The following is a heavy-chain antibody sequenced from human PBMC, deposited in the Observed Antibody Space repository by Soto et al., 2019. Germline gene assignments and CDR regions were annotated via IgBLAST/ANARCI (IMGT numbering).Heavy chain of an antibody. CDR1: GYKFTSSW. D-gene: IGHD2-21*02. J-gene: IGHJ5*02. Sequence: PGESLKISCRTSGYKFTSSWIAWVRQMPGKGLEWMGIIFPSDSDTRYSPSFQGQVTISADRSTSTVFLQWASLKASDTAVYFCARKENGGYFNWFDTWGQGTLVTVSS. CDR3: ARKENGGYFNWFDT. CDR2: IFPSDSDT. V-gene: IGHV5-51*01.